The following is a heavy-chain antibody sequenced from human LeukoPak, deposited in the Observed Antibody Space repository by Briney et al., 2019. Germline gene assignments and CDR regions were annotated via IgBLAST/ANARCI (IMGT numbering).Heavy chain of an antibody. D-gene: IGHD3-10*01. CDR2: ISGSGDST. CDR1: GFTFRSYA. J-gene: IGHJ5*02. Sequence: GGSLRLSCAASGFTFRSYAMSWVRQAPGKGLEWVSAISGSGDSTYYADSVKGRFTISGDNSKNTVYLQMNSLRADDTAVYYCAKGGSYYTSSWFDPWGQGTLVTVSS. V-gene: IGHV3-23*01. CDR3: AKGGSYYTSSWFDP.